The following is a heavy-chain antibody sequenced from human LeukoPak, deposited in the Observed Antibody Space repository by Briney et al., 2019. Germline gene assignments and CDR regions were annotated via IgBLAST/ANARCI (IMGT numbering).Heavy chain of an antibody. J-gene: IGHJ4*02. CDR3: ARGGGYSYGPFYY. CDR2: INPNSGGT. V-gene: IGHV1-2*02. D-gene: IGHD5-18*01. CDR1: GYTFTGYY. Sequence: ASVTVSCKASGYTFTGYYMHWVRQAPGQGLEWMGWINPNSGGTNYAQKFQGRVTMTRDTSISTAYMELSRLRSDDTAVYYCARGGGYSYGPFYYWGQGTLVTVSS.